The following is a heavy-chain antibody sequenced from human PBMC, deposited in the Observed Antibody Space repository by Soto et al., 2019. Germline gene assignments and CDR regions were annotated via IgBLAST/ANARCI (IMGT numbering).Heavy chain of an antibody. J-gene: IGHJ4*02. CDR2: ISAYNGNT. V-gene: IGHV1-18*01. Sequence: QVQLVQSGAEVKKPGASVKVSCKASGYTFTSYGISWVRQAPGQGLEWMGWISAYNGNTHYAQKLQGRVTMTTDTPTSTADKKLRSLGADDTAVYGRALHLHGDHYYGGQGSLVSASS. D-gene: IGHD4-17*01. CDR3: ALHLHGDHYY. CDR1: GYTFTSYG.